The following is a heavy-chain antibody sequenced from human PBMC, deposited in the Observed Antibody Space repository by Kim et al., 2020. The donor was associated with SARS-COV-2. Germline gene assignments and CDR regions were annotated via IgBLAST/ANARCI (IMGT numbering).Heavy chain of an antibody. Sequence: YSADRAKGPVTISRDNSKNTLYLQMNSLRAEDTSVYYCARTRDDAFDIWGQGTMVTVSS. CDR3: ARTRDDAFDI. V-gene: IGHV3-53*01. J-gene: IGHJ3*02.